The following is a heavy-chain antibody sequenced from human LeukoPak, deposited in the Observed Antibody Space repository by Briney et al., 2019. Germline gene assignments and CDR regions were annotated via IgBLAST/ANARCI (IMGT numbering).Heavy chain of an antibody. CDR2: IYYSGST. CDR1: GGSISSGGYY. J-gene: IGHJ6*03. Sequence: SQTLSLTCTVSGGSISSGGYYWSWIRQHPGKGLEWIGYIYYSGSTYYNPSLKSRVTISVDTSKNQFSLKLSSVTAADTAVCYCASTYYDSSGYSNSYYYYMDVWGKGTTVTVSS. CDR3: ASTYYDSSGYSNSYYYYMDV. D-gene: IGHD3-22*01. V-gene: IGHV4-31*03.